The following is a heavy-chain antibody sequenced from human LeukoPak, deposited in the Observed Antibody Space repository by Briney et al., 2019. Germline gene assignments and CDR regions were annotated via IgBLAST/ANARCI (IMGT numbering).Heavy chain of an antibody. Sequence: PGGSLRLSCAASGFTFSDYYMSWIRQAPGKGLEWVSYISSSGSTIYYADSVKGRFTISRDNAKNSLYLQMNSLRAEDTAVYYCASGSHYYTGVYNWFDPWGQGTLVTVSS. J-gene: IGHJ5*02. CDR1: GFTFSDYY. CDR3: ASGSHYYTGVYNWFDP. CDR2: ISSSGSTI. D-gene: IGHD1-26*01. V-gene: IGHV3-11*01.